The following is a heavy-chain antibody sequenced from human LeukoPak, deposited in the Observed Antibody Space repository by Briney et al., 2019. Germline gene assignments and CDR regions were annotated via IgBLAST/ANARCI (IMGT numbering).Heavy chain of an antibody. CDR2: INPNSGGT. J-gene: IGHJ4*02. CDR3: ARDKLTYSSGWYGGIGY. Sequence: ASVKVSCKASGYTFTGYYMHWVRQAPGQGLEWMGWINPNSGGTNYAQKSQGWVTMTRDTSISTAYMELSRLRSDDTAVYYCARDKLTYSSGWYGGIGYWGQGTLVTVSS. D-gene: IGHD6-19*01. CDR1: GYTFTGYY. V-gene: IGHV1-2*04.